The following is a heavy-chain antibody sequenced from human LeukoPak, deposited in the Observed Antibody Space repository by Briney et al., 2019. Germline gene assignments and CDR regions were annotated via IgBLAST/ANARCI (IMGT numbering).Heavy chain of an antibody. J-gene: IGHJ4*02. D-gene: IGHD1-1*01. Sequence: PSETLSLTCTVSGGSISSYYWSWIRQPPGKGLEWIGYIYYSGSTNYNPSLKSRVTISVDTSKNQFSLKLRSVTAADTAAYYCTREEGGTTVDYWGQGTLVTVSS. V-gene: IGHV4-59*01. CDR3: TREEGGTTVDY. CDR2: IYYSGST. CDR1: GGSISSYY.